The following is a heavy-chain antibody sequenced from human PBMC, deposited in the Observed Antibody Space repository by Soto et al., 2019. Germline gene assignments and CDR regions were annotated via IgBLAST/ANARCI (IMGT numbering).Heavy chain of an antibody. CDR1: GYTFTSYA. CDR2: INAGNGNT. J-gene: IGHJ6*03. CDR3: ARGRVVVVAAHYYYYMDV. Sequence: QVQLVQSGAEVKKPGASVKVSCKASGYTFTSYAMHWVRQAPGQRLEWMGWINAGNGNTKYSQKFQGRVTITRDTSASTAYMELSSLRSEDTAVYYCARGRVVVVAAHYYYYMDVLGKGTTVTGSS. D-gene: IGHD2-15*01. V-gene: IGHV1-3*01.